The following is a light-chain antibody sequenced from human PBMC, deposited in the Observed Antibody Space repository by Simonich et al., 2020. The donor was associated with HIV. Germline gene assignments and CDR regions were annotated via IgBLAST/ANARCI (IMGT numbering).Light chain of an antibody. CDR1: QSVSSY. Sequence: EIVLTQSPATLSLSPGERATLSCRASQSVSSYLAWYQQKPGQAPRLLLYDASTRATGIPSRFSGSGSGTEFTLTISSLQSEDFAVYYCQQYNNWPQTFGQGTKVEIK. CDR3: QQYNNWPQT. CDR2: DAS. J-gene: IGKJ1*01. V-gene: IGKV3-15*01.